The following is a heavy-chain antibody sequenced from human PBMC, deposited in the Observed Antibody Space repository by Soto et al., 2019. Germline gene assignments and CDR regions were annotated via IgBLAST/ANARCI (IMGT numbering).Heavy chain of an antibody. CDR3: ARGSAAAGPYYFDY. CDR2: INAGNGAT. V-gene: IGHV1-3*01. CDR1: GYTFTSYA. Sequence: ASVKVSCKASGYTFTSYAMHWVRQAPGQRLEWMGWINAGNGATKYSQNFQDRLTITRDPSANTAFMELSSLRPEDTAVYYCARGSAAAGPYYFDYWAQGTLVTVSS. D-gene: IGHD6-13*01. J-gene: IGHJ4*02.